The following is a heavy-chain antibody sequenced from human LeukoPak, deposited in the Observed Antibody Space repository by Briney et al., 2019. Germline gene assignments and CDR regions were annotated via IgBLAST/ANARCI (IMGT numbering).Heavy chain of an antibody. J-gene: IGHJ3*02. D-gene: IGHD6-13*01. V-gene: IGHV1-46*01. CDR3: AKEGSSWYFGPRGAFDI. Sequence: ASVKVSCKASGYTFTSYYMHWVRQAPGQGLEWMGIINPSGGSTSYAQKFQGRVTMTRDTSTSTVYMELSSLRSEDTAVYYCAKEGSSWYFGPRGAFDIWGQGTMVTVSS. CDR2: INPSGGST. CDR1: GYTFTSYY.